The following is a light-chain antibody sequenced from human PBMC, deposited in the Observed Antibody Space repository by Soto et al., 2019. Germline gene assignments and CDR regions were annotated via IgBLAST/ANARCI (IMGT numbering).Light chain of an antibody. Sequence: QSVLTQPPSASGTPGQRVTISCSGSSSNIGSSSVNWYQQLPGTAPKLLMYSSNQRPSGVPDRFSGSKSGTSASLAISGLQSEDEADYYCAAWDDSLNGVVFGGGTKVTVL. CDR1: SSNIGSSS. J-gene: IGLJ2*01. V-gene: IGLV1-44*01. CDR2: SSN. CDR3: AAWDDSLNGVV.